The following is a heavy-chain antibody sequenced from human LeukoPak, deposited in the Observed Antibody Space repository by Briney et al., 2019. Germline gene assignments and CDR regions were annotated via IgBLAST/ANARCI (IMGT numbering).Heavy chain of an antibody. D-gene: IGHD3-10*01. CDR2: IYYSGST. Sequence: PSETLSLTCTVPGGSISSYYWTWIRQPPGKGLEWIAYIYYSGSTNYNPSLKSRVTISVDTSKNQFSLKLSSVTAADTAVYYCARHDYGSGSYFDYWGQGTLVTVSS. CDR3: ARHDYGSGSYFDY. J-gene: IGHJ4*02. CDR1: GGSISSYY. V-gene: IGHV4-59*08.